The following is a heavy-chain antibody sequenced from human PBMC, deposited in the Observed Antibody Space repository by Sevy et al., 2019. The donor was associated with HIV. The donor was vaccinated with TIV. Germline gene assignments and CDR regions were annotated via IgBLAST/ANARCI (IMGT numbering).Heavy chain of an antibody. CDR2: ISVYKGNT. D-gene: IGHD3-3*01. V-gene: IGHV1-18*01. CDR1: GYTFTSYG. CDR3: ARGPEAWSGYYYHCYGMDV. Sequence: ASVKVSCKASGYTFTSYGISWVRQAPGQGLEWMGWISVYKGNTNYAQKVQGRVTLTTETSTSAVYMELRSLRSDDTAVYYCARGPEAWSGYYYHCYGMDVWGQGTTVTVSS. J-gene: IGHJ6*02.